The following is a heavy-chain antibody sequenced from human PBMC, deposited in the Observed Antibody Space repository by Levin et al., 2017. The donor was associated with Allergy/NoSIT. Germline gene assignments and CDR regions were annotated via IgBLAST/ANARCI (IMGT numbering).Heavy chain of an antibody. CDR1: GYTFTSYD. CDR2: LTPNNGKT. D-gene: IGHD6-13*01. V-gene: IGHV1-8*01. CDR3: ARGSNMAAAGTWNGMDV. J-gene: IGHJ6*02. Sequence: ASVKVSCEASGYTFTSYDVNWVRQAPGQGLEWMGWLTPNNGKTGYAQKFQGRVTMTRNTSIRTAYMELRSLRSEDTAVYYCARGSNMAAAGTWNGMDVWGQGTTVIVSS.